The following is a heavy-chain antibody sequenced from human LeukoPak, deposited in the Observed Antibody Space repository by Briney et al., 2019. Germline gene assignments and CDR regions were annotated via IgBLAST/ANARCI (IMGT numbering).Heavy chain of an antibody. V-gene: IGHV4-34*01. CDR2: INHSGTT. Sequence: SETLSLTCAVYGGSFRGYYWSWVRQSPGKGLEWIGEINHSGTTNYNPSLKSRVTISVDTSKNQFSLKLTSMTAEDTAVYYCARSERLLQAPFDPWGRGTLVTVSS. CDR3: ARSERLLQAPFDP. CDR1: GGSFRGYY. D-gene: IGHD3-3*01. J-gene: IGHJ5*02.